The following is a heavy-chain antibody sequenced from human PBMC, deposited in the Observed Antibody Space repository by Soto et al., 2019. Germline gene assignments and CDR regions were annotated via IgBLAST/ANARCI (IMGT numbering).Heavy chain of an antibody. CDR2: IYHSGST. CDR3: DRGPRVGATKSFDY. D-gene: IGHD1-26*01. V-gene: IGHV4-30-2*01. J-gene: IGHJ4*02. CDR1: GGSISSGGYC. Sequence: PSQTLSLTWAVSGGSISSGGYCWGWIRQPPGKGLEWIGYIYHSGSTYYNPSLKRRVTIAADRTENQFCLKLSSVTAADTAVYYFDRGPRVGATKSFDYWGQGTLVTVAS.